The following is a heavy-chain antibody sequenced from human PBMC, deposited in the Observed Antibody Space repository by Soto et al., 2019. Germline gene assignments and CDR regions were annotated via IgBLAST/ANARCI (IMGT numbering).Heavy chain of an antibody. CDR2: IKQDGTEK. V-gene: IGHV3-7*01. CDR1: GFTFSNYW. Sequence: EVQLVESGGGLVQPGGSLRLSCAASGFTFSNYWMSWVRQAPGKGLEWVANIKQDGTEKNYVDSVRGRFTISRDNAKNSLDLQMNSLTAEETAVYYCASVAIWGQGTRVPVSS. J-gene: IGHJ4*02. CDR3: ASVAI. D-gene: IGHD5-12*01.